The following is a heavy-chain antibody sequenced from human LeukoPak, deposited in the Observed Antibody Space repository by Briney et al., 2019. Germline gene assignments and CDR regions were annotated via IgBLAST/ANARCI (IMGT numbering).Heavy chain of an antibody. D-gene: IGHD3-22*01. V-gene: IGHV3-23*01. CDR1: GFTFSSYA. J-gene: IGHJ3*02. CDR3: AHIRYYYDSERTDALDI. Sequence: GGSLRLSCAASGFTFSSYAMSWLRQAPGKGLEWVSAISGSGGSTYYADSVKGRFTISRDNSKNTLYLQMNSLRAEDTAVYYCAHIRYYYDSERTDALDIWGQGTMVTVSS. CDR2: ISGSGGST.